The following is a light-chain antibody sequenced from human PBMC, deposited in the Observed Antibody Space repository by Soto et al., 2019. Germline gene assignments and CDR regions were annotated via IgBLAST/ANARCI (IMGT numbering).Light chain of an antibody. CDR3: QQANSFPLT. J-gene: IGKJ4*01. CDR2: AAS. Sequence: DIQITHSPSSVSASVVDRVTITCLASQSISSWLAWYQQKPGKAPNLLIYAASSLHSGVPSRFSGSGSGTDFTLTISSLQPEDFATYYCQQANSFPLTFGGGTKVDIK. CDR1: QSISSW. V-gene: IGKV1-12*01.